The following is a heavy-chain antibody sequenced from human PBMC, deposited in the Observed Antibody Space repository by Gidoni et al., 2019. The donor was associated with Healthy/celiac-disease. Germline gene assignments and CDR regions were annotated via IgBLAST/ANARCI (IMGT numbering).Heavy chain of an antibody. CDR2: MNPNSGNT. Sequence: QVQLVQSGAEVKKPGASVKVSCKASGYTFTSYDSNWVRQATGQGREWMGWMNPNSGNTGYAQKFQGRVTMTRNTSISTAYMELSSLRSEDTAVYYCARDLGGSYSYYYYGMDVWGQGTTVTVSS. V-gene: IGHV1-8*01. CDR1: GYTFTSYD. D-gene: IGHD1-26*01. CDR3: ARDLGGSYSYYYYGMDV. J-gene: IGHJ6*02.